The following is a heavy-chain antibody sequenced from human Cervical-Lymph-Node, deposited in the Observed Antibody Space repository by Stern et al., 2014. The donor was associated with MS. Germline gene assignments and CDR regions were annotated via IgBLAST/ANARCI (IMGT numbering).Heavy chain of an antibody. J-gene: IGHJ4*02. V-gene: IGHV1-18*01. CDR1: GYTFTTNG. CDR2: ISAYSGNT. CDR3: ARDRNWSFDY. D-gene: IGHD1-20*01. Sequence: QVQLVESGAEVKKPGASVQVSCKASGYTFTTNGISWVRQDPGQGLEWMGWISAYSGNTNYAQNLQGRVTLTTDSSTGTAYMELRSLRSDDTAVYYCARDRNWSFDYWGQGTLVTVSS.